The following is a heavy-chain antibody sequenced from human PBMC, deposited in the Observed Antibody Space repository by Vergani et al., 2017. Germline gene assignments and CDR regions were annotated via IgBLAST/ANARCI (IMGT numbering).Heavy chain of an antibody. CDR3: ARDLVIAAAVSPLDY. V-gene: IGHV3-30*04. CDR2: ISYDGSNK. Sequence: QVQLVESGGGVVQPGRSLRLSCAASGFTFSSYAMHWVRQAPGKGLEWVAVISYDGSNKYYADSVKGRFTISRDNSKNTLYLQMNSLRAEDTAVYYCARDLVIAAAVSPLDYWGQGTLVTVSS. CDR1: GFTFSSYA. D-gene: IGHD6-13*01. J-gene: IGHJ4*02.